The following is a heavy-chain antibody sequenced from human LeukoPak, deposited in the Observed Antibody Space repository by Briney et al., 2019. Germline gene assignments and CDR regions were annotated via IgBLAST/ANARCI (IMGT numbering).Heavy chain of an antibody. V-gene: IGHV4-59*11. CDR2: IYYSGST. CDR1: GGSISSHY. Sequence: SETLSLTCAVSGGSISSHYWSWIRQPPGKGLEWIGYIYYSGSTNYNPSLKSRVTISVDTSKNQFSLKLSSMTAADTAVYYCARGGGWYSSGWYWRYFDYWGQGTLVTVSS. J-gene: IGHJ4*02. D-gene: IGHD6-19*01. CDR3: ARGGGWYSSGWYWRYFDY.